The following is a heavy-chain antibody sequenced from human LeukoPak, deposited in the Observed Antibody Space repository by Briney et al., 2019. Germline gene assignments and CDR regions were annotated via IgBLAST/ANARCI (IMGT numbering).Heavy chain of an antibody. Sequence: GASVRVSCKASGYTFSIYGFSWVRQAPAQGLEWMGWISVYNGNTNYAQKFQGRVTMTTDTSTSTAHMELSSLRSEDMAVYYCARGSEADFFDYWGQGTLVTVSS. D-gene: IGHD3-3*01. J-gene: IGHJ4*02. CDR1: GYTFSIYG. V-gene: IGHV1-18*03. CDR2: ISVYNGNT. CDR3: ARGSEADFFDY.